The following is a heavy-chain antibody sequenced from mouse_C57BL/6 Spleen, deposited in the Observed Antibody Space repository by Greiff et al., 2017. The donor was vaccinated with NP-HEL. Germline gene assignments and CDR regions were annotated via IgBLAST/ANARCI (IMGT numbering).Heavy chain of an antibody. Sequence: QVQLQQPGAELVRPGSSVKLSCKASGYTFTSYWMDWVKQRPGQGLEWIGNIYPSDSETHYNQKFKDKATLTVDKSSSTAYMQLSSLTSEDSAVYYCARCGIASSFDYWGQGTTLTVS. V-gene: IGHV1-61*01. J-gene: IGHJ2*01. CDR1: GYTFTSYW. D-gene: IGHD4-1*01. CDR3: ARCGIASSFDY. CDR2: IYPSDSET.